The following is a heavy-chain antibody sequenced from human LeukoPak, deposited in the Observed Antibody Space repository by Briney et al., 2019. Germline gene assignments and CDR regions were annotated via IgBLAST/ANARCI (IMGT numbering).Heavy chain of an antibody. J-gene: IGHJ6*02. CDR2: ISGSGGST. Sequence: PGGSLRLSCAASGLTFRDYAMNWVRQAPGKGLEWVPTISGSGGSTYYADSVKGRFTISRDNSKNTLYLQMNSLRAEDTAVYYCARKDYYYHDMDVWGQGTTVTVSS. CDR1: GLTFRDYA. CDR3: ARKDYYYHDMDV. V-gene: IGHV3-23*01.